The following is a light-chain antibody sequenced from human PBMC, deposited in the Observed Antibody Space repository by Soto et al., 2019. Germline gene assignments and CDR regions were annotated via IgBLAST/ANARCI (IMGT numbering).Light chain of an antibody. CDR2: GAS. CDR1: QSVSNNY. Sequence: EIVLTQSPGTLSLSPGERATLSCRASQSVSNNYLAWYQQKPGQAPRLLIYGASNRATGIPDRFSGSGSGTDFTLTISRLEPEDFATYFCQQLNSYPITFGQGTRLEI. V-gene: IGKV3-20*01. J-gene: IGKJ5*01. CDR3: QQLNSYPIT.